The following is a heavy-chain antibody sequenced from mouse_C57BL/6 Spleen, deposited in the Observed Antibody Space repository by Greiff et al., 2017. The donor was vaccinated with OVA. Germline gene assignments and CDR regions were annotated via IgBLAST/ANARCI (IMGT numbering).Heavy chain of an antibody. Sequence: DVQLVESEGGLVQPGSSMKLSCTASGFTFSDYYMAWVRQVPEKGLEWVANINYDGSSTYYLDSLKSRFIISRDNAKNILYLQMSSLKSEDTATYYCARVWLLRAMDYWGQGTSVTVSS. D-gene: IGHD2-3*01. CDR2: INYDGSST. V-gene: IGHV5-16*01. CDR3: ARVWLLRAMDY. CDR1: GFTFSDYY. J-gene: IGHJ4*01.